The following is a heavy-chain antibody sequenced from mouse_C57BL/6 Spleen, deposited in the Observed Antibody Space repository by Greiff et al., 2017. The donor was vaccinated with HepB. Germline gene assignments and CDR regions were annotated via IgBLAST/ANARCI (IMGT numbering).Heavy chain of an antibody. CDR3: ASLGRFDY. CDR1: GYSFTSYY. Sequence: QVQLQQSGPELVKPGASVKISCKASGYSFTSYYIHWVKQRPGQGLEWIGRIYPGSGNTKYNEKFKGKATLTADTSSSTAYMQLSSLTSEDSAVYYCASLGRFDYWGQGTTLTVSS. V-gene: IGHV1-66*01. J-gene: IGHJ2*01. D-gene: IGHD4-1*01. CDR2: IYPGSGNT.